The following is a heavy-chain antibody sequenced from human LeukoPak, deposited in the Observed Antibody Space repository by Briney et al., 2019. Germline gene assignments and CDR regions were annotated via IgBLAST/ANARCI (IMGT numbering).Heavy chain of an antibody. CDR1: GYTFTSYA. J-gene: IGHJ4*02. Sequence: GASVXXXXXXSGYTFTSYAXXWXRQAXGQRLEWMGWINAGNGNTKYSQKFQGRVTITRDTSASTAYMELSSLRSEDTAVYYCARDGLGDYWGQGTLVTVSS. CDR2: INAGNGNT. CDR3: ARDGLGDY. V-gene: IGHV1-3*01. D-gene: IGHD3-16*01.